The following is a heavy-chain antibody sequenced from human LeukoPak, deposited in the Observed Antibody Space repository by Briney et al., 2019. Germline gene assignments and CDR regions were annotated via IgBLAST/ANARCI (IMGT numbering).Heavy chain of an antibody. CDR2: ISSSGSTI. CDR3: ARAQTMFWEFDGFDI. D-gene: IGHD3-10*02. CDR1: GFTFSSYE. Sequence: GGSLRLSCAASGFTFSSYEMNWVRQAPGKGLEWASYISSSGSTIYYADSVKGRFTISRDNARNSVYLQMNSLRDDDTAVYSCARAQTMFWEFDGFDIWGRGTKVTVSS. V-gene: IGHV3-48*03. J-gene: IGHJ3*02.